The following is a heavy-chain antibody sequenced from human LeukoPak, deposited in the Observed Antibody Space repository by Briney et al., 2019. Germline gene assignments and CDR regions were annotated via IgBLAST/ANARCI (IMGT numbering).Heavy chain of an antibody. V-gene: IGHV3-30*02. J-gene: IGHJ4*02. Sequence: GGSLRLSCAASGINFRSSGMHWVRQTPGKGLEWVTFIQNDGSDKYYAASVKGRFTISRDNSKNTVYLHMASLRADDTALYYCAREGGRAVPGRFDQWGQGTLVTVSS. CDR1: GINFRSSG. D-gene: IGHD6-13*01. CDR3: AREGGRAVPGRFDQ. CDR2: IQNDGSDK.